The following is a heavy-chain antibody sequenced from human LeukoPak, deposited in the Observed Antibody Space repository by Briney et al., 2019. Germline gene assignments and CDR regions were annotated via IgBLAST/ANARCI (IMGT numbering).Heavy chain of an antibody. Sequence: ASLKVSCKASGYIFTAYYLHWVRQAPGQGPEWMGWIKADSGDTNYARKFQGRVTMTRDTSVTTVYMELSSLTSDDTAVYYCTRIGDGYPYWGQGSLVTVSS. CDR1: GYIFTAYY. CDR3: TRIGDGYPY. J-gene: IGHJ4*02. V-gene: IGHV1-2*02. D-gene: IGHD5-24*01. CDR2: IKADSGDT.